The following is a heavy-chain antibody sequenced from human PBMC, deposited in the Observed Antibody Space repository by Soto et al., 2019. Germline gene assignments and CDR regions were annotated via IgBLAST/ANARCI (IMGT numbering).Heavy chain of an antibody. CDR3: AHSGLANGGFDF. CDR1: GFSLSTSGVG. J-gene: IGHJ4*02. Sequence: SGPTLVNPTQTLTLTCTFSGFSLSTSGVGVGWIRQPPGKALEWLALIYWDDNKRYSPSLRSRLTITKDTSKNQVVLTMTDMDPVDTATYYCAHSGLANGGFDFWGQGTLVTSPQ. V-gene: IGHV2-5*02. CDR2: IYWDDNK. D-gene: IGHD3-9*01.